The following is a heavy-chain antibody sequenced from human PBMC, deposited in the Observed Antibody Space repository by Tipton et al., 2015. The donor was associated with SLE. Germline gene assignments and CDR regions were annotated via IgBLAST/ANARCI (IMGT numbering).Heavy chain of an antibody. D-gene: IGHD7-27*01. V-gene: IGHV4-59*02. Sequence: TLSLTCSVSGGAVIHNYWSWIRQPPGKGLEWIGYIHSSGTTKYNSSLRSRVTISVDTSKNQFSLRLTSVTAADSAVYFCARDNWGSLDIWGQGTMVTVSS. J-gene: IGHJ3*02. CDR2: IHSSGTT. CDR1: GGAVIHNY. CDR3: ARDNWGSLDI.